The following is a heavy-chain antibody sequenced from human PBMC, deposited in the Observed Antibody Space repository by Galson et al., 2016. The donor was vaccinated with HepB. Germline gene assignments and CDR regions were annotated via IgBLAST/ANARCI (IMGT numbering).Heavy chain of an antibody. Sequence: SLRLSCAASGFSFSSYSMNWVRQAPGKGLEWVSSIGAVGSHIYYADSLKGRFTISRDNAKNSLFLQMNSLSAEDTAVYYCARLGAGATREDTFVIWGQGTMVTVSS. V-gene: IGHV3-21*01. CDR2: IGAVGSHI. CDR3: ARLGAGATREDTFVI. D-gene: IGHD7-27*01. J-gene: IGHJ3*02. CDR1: GFSFSSYS.